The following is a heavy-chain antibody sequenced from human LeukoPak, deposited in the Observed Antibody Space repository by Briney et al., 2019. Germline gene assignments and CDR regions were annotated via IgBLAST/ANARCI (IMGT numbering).Heavy chain of an antibody. J-gene: IGHJ4*02. CDR3: AKDRSSSWTWTIDY. V-gene: IGHV3-64*04. Sequence: GGSLRLSCSASGFTFSTYAMHWVRPAPGKGRAYVSAISSYGGSTYYADSVKGRFTISRDKSKNTLYLQMNSLRAEDTAAYYCAKDRSSSWTWTIDYWGQGTLVTVSS. CDR2: ISSYGGST. D-gene: IGHD6-13*01. CDR1: GFTFSTYA.